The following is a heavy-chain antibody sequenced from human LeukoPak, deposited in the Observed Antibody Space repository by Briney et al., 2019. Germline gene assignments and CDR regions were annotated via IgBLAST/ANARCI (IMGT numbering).Heavy chain of an antibody. J-gene: IGHJ4*02. CDR2: ISEDGSDK. Sequence: GGSLRLSCAASGFTFSNYWMSWIRQAPGKGLNWAAHISEDGSDKYYVDSVKGRFTISRDNSKNSLYLQMNSLRAEDTAVYYCVSWAGKYYETSDYSLAPSNSWGQGTLVTVSS. V-gene: IGHV3-7*01. CDR1: GFTFSNYW. CDR3: VSWAGKYYETSDYSLAPSNS. D-gene: IGHD3-22*01.